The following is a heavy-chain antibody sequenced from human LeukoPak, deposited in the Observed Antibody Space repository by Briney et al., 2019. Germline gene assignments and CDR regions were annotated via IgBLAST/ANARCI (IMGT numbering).Heavy chain of an antibody. CDR3: ARGMADTAMVFYYFDY. D-gene: IGHD5-18*01. J-gene: IGHJ4*02. CDR2: INHSGST. CDR1: GGSFSGYY. V-gene: IGHV4-34*01. Sequence: SETVSLTCAVYGGSFSGYYWSWIRQPPGKGLEWIGEINHSGSTNYNPSLKSRVTISVDTSKNQFSLKLSSVTAADTAVYYCARGMADTAMVFYYFDYWGQGTLVTVS.